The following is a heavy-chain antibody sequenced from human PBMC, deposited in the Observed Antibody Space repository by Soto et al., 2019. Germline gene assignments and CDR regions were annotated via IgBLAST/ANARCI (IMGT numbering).Heavy chain of an antibody. CDR2: INPILSMS. CDR1: GATFTFSS. V-gene: IGHV1-69*02. D-gene: IGHD3-10*01. Sequence: QVQLVQSGAEVKKPGSSVRVSCKASGATFTFSSINWVRQAPGLGLEWMGRINPILSMSNYAQRFQGRVTMTADQSTRTAYMELSSLRSEDTAMYYCASSYGSGYRAFDYWGQGALVTVSS. J-gene: IGHJ4*02. CDR3: ASSYGSGYRAFDY.